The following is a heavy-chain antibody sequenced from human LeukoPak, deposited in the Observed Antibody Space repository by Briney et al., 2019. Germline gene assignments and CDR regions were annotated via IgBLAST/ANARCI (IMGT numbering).Heavy chain of an antibody. CDR2: ITWNSGRL. J-gene: IGHJ4*02. D-gene: IGHD4-11*01. CDR1: GFKFDDYA. CDR3: AKGAQQFNYFDY. Sequence: GGSLRLSCATSGFKFDDYAMHWVRQAPGMGLEWISGITWNSGRLDYADSVKGRFTIPRDSDKKSLYLQMNSLRPQDTAVYYCAKGAQQFNYFDYWGPGTLVTVSS. V-gene: IGHV3-9*01.